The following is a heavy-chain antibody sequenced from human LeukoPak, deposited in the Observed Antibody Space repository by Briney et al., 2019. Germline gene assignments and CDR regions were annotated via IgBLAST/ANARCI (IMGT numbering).Heavy chain of an antibody. CDR3: ARHYDILTGYYDNWFDP. CDR1: GYSFTSYW. Sequence: GESLKISCKGSGYSFTSYWIGWVRQMPGKGLEWMGIIYPGDSDTRHSPSFQGQVTISADKSISTAYLQWSSLKASDTAMYYCARHYDILTGYYDNWFDPWGQGTLVTVSS. D-gene: IGHD3-9*01. V-gene: IGHV5-51*01. CDR2: IYPGDSDT. J-gene: IGHJ5*02.